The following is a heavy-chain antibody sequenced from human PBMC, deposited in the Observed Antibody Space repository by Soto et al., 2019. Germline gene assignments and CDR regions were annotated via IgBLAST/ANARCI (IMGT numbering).Heavy chain of an antibody. D-gene: IGHD6-13*01. J-gene: IGHJ4*02. CDR2: ISYDGSNK. CDR3: ARGNTGYSSSWLDY. Sequence: QVQLVESGGGVVQPGRSLRLSCAASGFTFSSYAMHWVRQAPGKGLEWVAVISYDGSNKYYADSVKGRFTISRDNSKNTLYLQMISLRAEDTAVYYCARGNTGYSSSWLDYWGQGTLVTVSS. CDR1: GFTFSSYA. V-gene: IGHV3-30-3*01.